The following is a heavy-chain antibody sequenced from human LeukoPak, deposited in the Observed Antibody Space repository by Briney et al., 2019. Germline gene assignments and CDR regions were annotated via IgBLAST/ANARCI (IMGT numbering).Heavy chain of an antibody. D-gene: IGHD5-12*01. CDR3: ARGDSGYDWSFLDRGYYFDY. Sequence: PSETLSPTCTVSGGSISSSSYYWGWIRQPPGKGLEWIGSIYYSGSTYYNPSLKSRVTISVDTSKNQFALKLSSVTAADTAVYYCARGDSGYDWSFLDRGYYFDYWGQGTLVTVSS. CDR2: IYYSGST. CDR1: GGSISSSSYY. J-gene: IGHJ4*02. V-gene: IGHV4-39*01.